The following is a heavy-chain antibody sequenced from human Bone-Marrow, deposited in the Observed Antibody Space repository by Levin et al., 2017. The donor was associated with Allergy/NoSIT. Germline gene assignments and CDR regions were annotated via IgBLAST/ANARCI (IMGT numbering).Heavy chain of an antibody. V-gene: IGHV3-74*01. Sequence: GESLKISCAASGFTFSNFWMHWVRQAPGKGLVWVSRINTDGSATNYADSVKGRFTISRDNAKNMVVLQMNSLRDEDTAVYYCATALAYASSWADYWGQGTLVAVSS. J-gene: IGHJ4*02. CDR3: ATALAYASSWADY. CDR2: INTDGSAT. D-gene: IGHD6-13*01. CDR1: GFTFSNFW.